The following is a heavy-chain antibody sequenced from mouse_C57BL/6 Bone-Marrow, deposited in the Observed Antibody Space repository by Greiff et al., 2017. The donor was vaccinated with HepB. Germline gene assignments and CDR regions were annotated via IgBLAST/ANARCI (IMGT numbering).Heavy chain of an antibody. CDR3: ARPHYYGSSLGY. J-gene: IGHJ2*01. V-gene: IGHV14-3*01. CDR1: GFNIKNNY. D-gene: IGHD1-1*01. CDR2: IDPANGNT. Sequence: VQLKQSVAELVRPGASVKLSCTASGFNIKNNYMHWVKQRPEQGLEWIGRIDPANGNTKYAPKFQGKATITADKSSNTAYLQLSSLTSEDTAIYYCARPHYYGSSLGYWGQGTTLTVSS.